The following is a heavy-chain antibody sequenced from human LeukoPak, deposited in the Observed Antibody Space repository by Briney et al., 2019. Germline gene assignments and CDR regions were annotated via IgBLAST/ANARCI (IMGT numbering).Heavy chain of an antibody. D-gene: IGHD1-26*01. CDR1: GFIFSNYW. CDR3: ARDPVEWEQLLDY. J-gene: IGHJ4*02. V-gene: IGHV3-7*01. Sequence: PGGSLGLSCAASGFIFSNYWVGWVRQAPGKRPEWVANMNKDGSEKYYADSVKGRFTISRDNARNSMYLQMNSLRVEDTAVYYCARDPVEWEQLLDYWGQGTLVTVSS. CDR2: MNKDGSEK.